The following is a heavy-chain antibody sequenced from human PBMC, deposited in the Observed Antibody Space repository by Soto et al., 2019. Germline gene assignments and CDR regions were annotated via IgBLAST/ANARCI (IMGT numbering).Heavy chain of an antibody. CDR3: ARVGGTGGYTYGLDY. Sequence: QVQLVQSGAEVKKPGSSVKVSCKASGGTFSSYAISWVRQAPGQGLEWMGGIIPVFGTGIYAQKFQGRVTITADKSTNTGYMELRSLRSEDTAVYFCARVGGTGGYTYGLDYWGQGTLVTVSS. V-gene: IGHV1-69*06. J-gene: IGHJ4*02. D-gene: IGHD5-18*01. CDR2: IIPVFGTG. CDR1: GGTFSSYA.